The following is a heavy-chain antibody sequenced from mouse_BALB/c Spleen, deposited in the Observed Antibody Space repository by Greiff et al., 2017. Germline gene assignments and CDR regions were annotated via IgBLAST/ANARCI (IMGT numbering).Heavy chain of an antibody. CDR2: ISNLAYSI. D-gene: IGHD2-3*01. CDR3: AREEDGYYGD. V-gene: IGHV5-15*02. CDR1: GFTFSDYG. Sequence: EVKLVESGGGLVQPGGSRKLSCAASGFTFSDYGMAWVRQAPGKGPEWVAFISNLAYSIYYADTVTGRFTISRENAKNTLYLEMSSLRSEDTAMYYCAREEDGYYGDWGQGTTLTVSS. J-gene: IGHJ2*01.